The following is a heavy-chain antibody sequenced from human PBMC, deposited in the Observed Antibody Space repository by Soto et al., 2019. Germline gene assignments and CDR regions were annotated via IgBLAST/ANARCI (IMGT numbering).Heavy chain of an antibody. D-gene: IGHD1-26*01. Sequence: QVQLVQSGAEVKKPGASVKVSCDASGYNFDAFDIHWVRQAAGQGLEWMGWMNPCTGDTAFAQEFQDRVTMTSDTSRNTAYMEVRGLRSEDTAVYFCVRQPGGVATPDDDYWGQGTLVTVSS. J-gene: IGHJ4*02. CDR1: GYNFDAFD. CDR2: MNPCTGDT. CDR3: VRQPGGVATPDDDY. V-gene: IGHV1-8*02.